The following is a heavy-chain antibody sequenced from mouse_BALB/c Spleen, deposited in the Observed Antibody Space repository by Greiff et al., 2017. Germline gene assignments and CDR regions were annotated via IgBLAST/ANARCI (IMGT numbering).Heavy chain of an antibody. J-gene: IGHJ4*01. CDR3: ARGGLRAYYAMDY. CDR1: GFSLTGYG. Sequence: VKLQESGPGLVAPSQSLSITCTVSGFSLTGYGVNWVRQPPGKGLEWLGMIWGDGSTDYNSALKSRLSISKDNSKSQVFLKMNSLQTDDTARYYCARGGLRAYYAMDYWGQGTSVTVSS. D-gene: IGHD1-1*01. CDR2: IWGDGST. V-gene: IGHV2-6-7*01.